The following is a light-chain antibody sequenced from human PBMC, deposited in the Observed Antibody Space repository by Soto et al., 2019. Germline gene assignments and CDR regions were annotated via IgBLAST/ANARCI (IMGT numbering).Light chain of an antibody. CDR3: QQYDNWPLT. V-gene: IGKV3-15*01. CDR2: AAS. J-gene: IGKJ4*01. CDR1: ESVSSN. Sequence: ETVMTQSPATLSVSPGERATLSCRASESVSSNLAWYQQKPGQAPRLLIYAASARAPDITGRFSGSGSETDFTLTISSLQSEDFALYYCQQYDNWPLTFGVGTKVEIK.